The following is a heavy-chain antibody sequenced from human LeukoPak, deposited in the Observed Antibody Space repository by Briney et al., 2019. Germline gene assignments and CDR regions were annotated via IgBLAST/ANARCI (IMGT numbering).Heavy chain of an antibody. CDR3: ARVPRWLQPIDY. V-gene: IGHV3-74*01. Sequence: PGGSLRLSCAASGFTFSSYWMHWVRQAPGKGLVWVSRINSDGSSTNYADSVKDRFTVSRDNAKNTLYLQMNSLRAEDTAVYYCARVPRWLQPIDYWGQGILVTVSS. D-gene: IGHD5-24*01. CDR1: GFTFSSYW. CDR2: INSDGSST. J-gene: IGHJ4*02.